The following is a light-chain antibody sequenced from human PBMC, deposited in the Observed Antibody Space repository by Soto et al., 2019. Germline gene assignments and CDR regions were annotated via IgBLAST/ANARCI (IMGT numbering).Light chain of an antibody. CDR1: QSVSSSY. Sequence: EIVLTQSPGTLSLSPGERGTLSCRASQSVSSSYLAWYQQKPGQAPRLLIYGASSRATGIPDRFSGSGSGTDFTLTISRLETEDFAVYYCQHYGSLVLTFGGGTKVEIK. CDR2: GAS. J-gene: IGKJ4*01. CDR3: QHYGSLVLT. V-gene: IGKV3-20*01.